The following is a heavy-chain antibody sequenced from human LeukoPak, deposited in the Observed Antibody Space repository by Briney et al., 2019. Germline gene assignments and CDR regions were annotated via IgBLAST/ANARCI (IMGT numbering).Heavy chain of an antibody. Sequence: GGSLRLSCAASGFTFSRYAMSWVRQAPGKGLEWVSAISGSGGSTYYADSVKGRFTISRDNSKNTLYLQMTSLRAEDTAVYYCAKSMRIAAAGTGVDYWGQGTLVTVSS. CDR3: AKSMRIAAAGTGVDY. D-gene: IGHD6-13*01. CDR2: ISGSGGST. V-gene: IGHV3-23*01. J-gene: IGHJ4*02. CDR1: GFTFSRYA.